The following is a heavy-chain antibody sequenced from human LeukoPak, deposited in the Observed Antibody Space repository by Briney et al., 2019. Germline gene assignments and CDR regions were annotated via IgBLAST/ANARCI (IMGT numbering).Heavy chain of an antibody. CDR1: GFTFSSYA. D-gene: IGHD3-22*01. V-gene: IGHV3-23*01. Sequence: GGSLRLSCAASGFTFSSYAMSWVRQAPGKGLEWVSAISGSGGSTYYADSVKGRFTISRDNSKNTLYLQMNSLRAEDTAVYYCAKDYYDSSVYYSPFDYWGQGTLVTVSS. CDR3: AKDYYDSSVYYSPFDY. CDR2: ISGSGGST. J-gene: IGHJ4*02.